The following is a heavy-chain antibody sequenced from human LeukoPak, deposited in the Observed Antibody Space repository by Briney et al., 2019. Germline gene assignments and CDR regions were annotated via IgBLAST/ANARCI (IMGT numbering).Heavy chain of an antibody. V-gene: IGHV4-31*03. Sequence: SQTLSLTCTVSGGSISSGGYYWSWIRQHPGKGLEWIGYIYHSGSTYYNPSLKSRVTISVDTSKNQFSLKLSSVTAADTAVYYCARVMRDCSGGSCYSNQLDYWGQGTLVTVSS. CDR2: IYHSGST. J-gene: IGHJ4*02. CDR1: GGSISSGGYY. D-gene: IGHD2-15*01. CDR3: ARVMRDCSGGSCYSNQLDY.